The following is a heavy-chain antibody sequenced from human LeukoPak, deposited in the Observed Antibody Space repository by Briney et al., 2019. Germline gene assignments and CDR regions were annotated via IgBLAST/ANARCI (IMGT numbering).Heavy chain of an antibody. CDR1: GFPFPIHA. Sequence: GGSLRPSCAASGFPFPIHAMSWVPQAPGKGLEWVASSAGSGGSTHYADSVKGRFTISRDNSQITLFLHMNSLRADDTAVYYCAQEHFDTSGYYSRFDNWGQGILVTVSS. CDR3: AQEHFDTSGYYSRFDN. J-gene: IGHJ4*02. V-gene: IGHV3-23*01. CDR2: SAGSGGST. D-gene: IGHD3-22*01.